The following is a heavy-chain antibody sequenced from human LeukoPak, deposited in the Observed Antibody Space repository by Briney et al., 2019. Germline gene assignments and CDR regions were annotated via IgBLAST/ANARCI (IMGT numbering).Heavy chain of an antibody. D-gene: IGHD3-16*02. V-gene: IGHV3-21*04. Sequence: PGGSLRLSCAASGFTFSSYSMNWVRQAPGKGLEWVSSISSSSSYIYYADSVKGRITISRDNSKNTLYLQMNSLRAEDTAVYYCAKDRGNITVGGVIGTSDYWGQGTLVTVSS. CDR3: AKDRGNITVGGVIGTSDY. CDR1: GFTFSSYS. J-gene: IGHJ4*02. CDR2: ISSSSSYI.